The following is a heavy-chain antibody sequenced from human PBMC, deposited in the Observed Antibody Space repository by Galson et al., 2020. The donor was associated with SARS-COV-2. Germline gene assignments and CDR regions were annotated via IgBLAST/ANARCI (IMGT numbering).Heavy chain of an antibody. V-gene: IGHV3-23*01. J-gene: IGHJ4*02. CDR3: ASIGSTMVRGVIKM. Sequence: GESLKISCAASGFTFTSYAMSWVRQAPGKGLQWVSGISSSSDSTYYTDSVKGRFTISRDNSKNTLYLQMDSLRAEDTAIYYCASIGSTMVRGVIKMWGQGTLVTVSS. CDR1: GFTFTSYA. D-gene: IGHD3-10*01. CDR2: ISSSSDST.